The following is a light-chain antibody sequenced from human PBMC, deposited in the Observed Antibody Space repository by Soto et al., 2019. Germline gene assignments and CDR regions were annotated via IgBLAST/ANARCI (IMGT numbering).Light chain of an antibody. J-gene: IGKJ3*01. CDR2: AAS. V-gene: IGKV1-27*01. CDR3: QKYSSVPV. CDR1: QGIRNF. Sequence: DIQMTQSXTSLSASVGDRVTITCRASQGIRNFVAWYQQKPGKAPKLLIYAASTLQSGVPSRFSGSGSGTDFTLTINSLQPEDVATYSCQKYSSVPVFGPGTKVEIK.